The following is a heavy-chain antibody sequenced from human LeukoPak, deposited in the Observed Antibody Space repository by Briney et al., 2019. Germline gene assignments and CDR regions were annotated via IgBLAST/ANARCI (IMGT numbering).Heavy chain of an antibody. Sequence: SETLSLTCTVSGGSLSSYYCSWIRQPPGKGLEWIGHIYYSGSTNYNPSLKSRVTISVDTSKNQFSLKLSSVTAADTAVYYCASTLGYCSSTSCERHFDYWGQGTLVTVSS. D-gene: IGHD2-2*01. CDR2: IYYSGST. CDR3: ASTLGYCSSTSCERHFDY. CDR1: GGSLSSYY. J-gene: IGHJ4*02. V-gene: IGHV4-59*08.